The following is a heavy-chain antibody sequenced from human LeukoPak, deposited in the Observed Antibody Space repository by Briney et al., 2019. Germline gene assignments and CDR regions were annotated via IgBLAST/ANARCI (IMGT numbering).Heavy chain of an antibody. Sequence: SETLSLTCAVSDDSIGSGGYSWSWIRQPPGKGLEWIGYIYHSGSTYYNPSLKSRVTISVDRSKNQFSLKLSSVTAADTAVYYCARGTATPYFDYWGQGTLVTVSS. J-gene: IGHJ4*02. CDR1: DDSIGSGGYS. D-gene: IGHD1-1*01. CDR3: ARGTATPYFDY. CDR2: IYHSGST. V-gene: IGHV4-30-2*01.